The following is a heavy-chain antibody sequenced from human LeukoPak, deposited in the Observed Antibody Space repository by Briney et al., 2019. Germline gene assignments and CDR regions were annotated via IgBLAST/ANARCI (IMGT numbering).Heavy chain of an antibody. V-gene: IGHV1-18*01. Sequence: ASVKVSCKASGYTFTSYGISWVRQAPGQGLEWMGWISAYNGNTNYAQELQGRVTMTTDTSTSTAYMEPRGLRSDDTAVYYCARGGYDFWSGYYTGNWFDPWGQGTLVTVSS. CDR2: ISAYNGNT. CDR1: GYTFTSYG. D-gene: IGHD3-3*01. CDR3: ARGGYDFWSGYYTGNWFDP. J-gene: IGHJ5*02.